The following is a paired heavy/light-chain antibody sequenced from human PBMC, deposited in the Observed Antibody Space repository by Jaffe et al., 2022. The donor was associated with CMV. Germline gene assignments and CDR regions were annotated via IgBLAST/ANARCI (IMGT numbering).Light chain of an antibody. CDR1: QSVSSN. CDR2: GAS. V-gene: IGKV3-15*01. J-gene: IGKJ1*01. CDR3: QQYNNWPPPKT. Sequence: EIVMTQSPATLSVSPGERATLSCRASQSVSSNLAWYQQKPGQAPRLLIYGASTRATGIPARFSGSGSGTEFTLTISSLQSEDFAVYYCQQYNNWPPPKTFGQGTKVEIK.
Heavy chain of an antibody. D-gene: IGHD6-13*01. V-gene: IGHV4-34*01. CDR3: ARASHPPGIAAAGTGNWFDP. CDR1: GGSFSGYY. J-gene: IGHJ5*02. CDR2: INHSGST. Sequence: QVQLQQWGAGLLKPSETLSLTCAVYGGSFSGYYWSWIRQPPGKGLEWIGEINHSGSTNYNPSLKSRVTISVDTSKNQFSLKLSSVTAADTAVYYCARASHPPGIAAAGTGNWFDPWGQGTLVTVSS.